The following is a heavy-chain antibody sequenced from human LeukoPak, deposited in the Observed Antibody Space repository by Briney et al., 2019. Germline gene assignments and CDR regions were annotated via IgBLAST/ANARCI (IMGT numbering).Heavy chain of an antibody. CDR2: IESKTEGGTT. Sequence: PGGSLRLSCAASGFTFSNAWMSWVRQAPGKGLEWVGRIESKTEGGTTDYAAPVKGRFTISRDDSKNMLYLQMNSLKSEDTAVYYCTSDLDPGDYWGQGTLVTVSS. CDR1: GFTFSNAW. V-gene: IGHV3-15*04. J-gene: IGHJ4*02. D-gene: IGHD1-1*01. CDR3: TSDLDPGDY.